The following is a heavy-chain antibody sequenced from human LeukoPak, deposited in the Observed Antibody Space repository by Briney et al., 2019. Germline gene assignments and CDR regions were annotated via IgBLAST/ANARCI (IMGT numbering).Heavy chain of an antibody. V-gene: IGHV1-18*01. D-gene: IGHD2-15*01. Sequence: ASVKVSCKASGYTFTSYGINWVRQAPGQGLEWRGWINDNNGKTNYAQKLQGRVTMTTDTSTSTVYMELRSLRSDDTAVYHCARGTVSGQDYYYMDVWGTGTTVSVSS. CDR3: ARGTVSGQDYYYMDV. CDR1: GYTFTSYG. J-gene: IGHJ6*03. CDR2: INDNNGKT.